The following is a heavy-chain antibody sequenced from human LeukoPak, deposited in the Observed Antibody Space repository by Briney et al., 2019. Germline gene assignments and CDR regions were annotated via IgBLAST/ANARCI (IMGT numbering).Heavy chain of an antibody. Sequence: PGGSLRLSCAASKFAFSSYAMSWVRQAPGKGLEWVSAISGGGGNTYYADSVKGRFTISRDNSKNTLYLQMNNLRAEDTAVYYCGKNRYSGSLSPFDIWGQGTMVTVSS. CDR1: KFAFSSYA. V-gene: IGHV3-23*01. J-gene: IGHJ3*02. D-gene: IGHD1-26*01. CDR3: GKNRYSGSLSPFDI. CDR2: ISGGGGNT.